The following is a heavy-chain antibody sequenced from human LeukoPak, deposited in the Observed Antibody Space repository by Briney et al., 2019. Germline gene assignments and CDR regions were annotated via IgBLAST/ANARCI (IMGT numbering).Heavy chain of an antibody. V-gene: IGHV3-21*01. CDR2: ISSSSSYI. J-gene: IGHJ4*02. CDR1: GFTFSSYS. Sequence: GGSLRLSCAASGFTFSSYSMNWVRQAPGERLEWVSSISSSSSYIYCADSVKGRFTISRDDAKNSLFLQMNSLRAEDTAVYYCAKGHIAMITQDYWGQGTLVTVSS. CDR3: AKGHIAMITQDY. D-gene: IGHD1-20*01.